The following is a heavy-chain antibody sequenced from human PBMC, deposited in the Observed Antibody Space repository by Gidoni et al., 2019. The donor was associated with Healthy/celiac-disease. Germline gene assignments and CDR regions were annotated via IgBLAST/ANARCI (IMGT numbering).Heavy chain of an antibody. CDR1: GFTFSSYG. CDR3: AKGTGSGSFNDEYYFDC. Sequence: QLLESGGGLVQPGGSLSLSCTASGFTFSSYGMSWVRQAPGKGLEWVSGITSGGSTYYADSVKGLCTISRDNCSNTLYLQMNSLRAEDTAIYNCAKGTGSGSFNDEYYFDCWGQGTLVTVSS. CDR2: ITSGGST. V-gene: IGHV3-23*01. D-gene: IGHD1-26*01. J-gene: IGHJ4*02.